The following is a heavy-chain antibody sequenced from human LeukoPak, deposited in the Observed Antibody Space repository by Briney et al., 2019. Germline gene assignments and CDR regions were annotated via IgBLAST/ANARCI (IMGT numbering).Heavy chain of an antibody. CDR1: GFIFSSYS. CDR3: ARDPFVVVVPTVTRGDYFDY. Sequence: GGSLRLSCAASGFIFSSYSMNWVRQAPGKGLEWLSFISSGSVTIYYTDSVKGRFTISRDSSKNTLYLQMNSLRAEDTAVYFCARDPFVVVVPTVTRGDYFDYWGQGTLVTVSS. V-gene: IGHV3-48*01. J-gene: IGHJ4*02. CDR2: ISSGSVTI. D-gene: IGHD2-2*01.